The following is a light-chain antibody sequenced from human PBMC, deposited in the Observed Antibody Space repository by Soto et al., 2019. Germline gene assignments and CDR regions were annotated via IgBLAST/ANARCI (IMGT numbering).Light chain of an antibody. CDR3: CSYAGSYRV. CDR2: DVS. J-gene: IGLJ1*01. V-gene: IGLV2-11*01. CDR1: SSDVGGYNY. Sequence: ALTQPRSVSGSPGQSVTISCTGTSSDVGGYNYVSWYQQHPGKAPKLMIYDVSKRPSGVPDRFSGSKSGNTASLTISGLQAEDEADYYCCSYAGSYRVFGTGTKVTVL.